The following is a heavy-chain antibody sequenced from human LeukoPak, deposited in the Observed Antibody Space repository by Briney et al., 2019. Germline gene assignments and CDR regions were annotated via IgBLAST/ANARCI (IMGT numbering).Heavy chain of an antibody. Sequence: PSETLSLTCTVSGGSISSYYWSWIRQPPGKGLEWIGYIYYSGSTNYNPSLKSRVTISVDTSKNQFSLKLSSVTAADTAVYYCARVVAVAQRAFDIWGQGTMVTVSS. V-gene: IGHV4-59*01. CDR1: GGSISSYY. CDR3: ARVVAVAQRAFDI. J-gene: IGHJ3*02. D-gene: IGHD6-19*01. CDR2: IYYSGST.